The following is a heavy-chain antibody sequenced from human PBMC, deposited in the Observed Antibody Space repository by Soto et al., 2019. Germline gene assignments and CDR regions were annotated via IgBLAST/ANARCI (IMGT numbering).Heavy chain of an antibody. CDR3: ARTTSAAASPFQF. CDR1: GYTFTNYY. V-gene: IGHV1-46*01. Sequence: QVRLVQSGPEVKKPGASVKVSCKASGYTFTNYYLHWVRQAPGHGLEWMGVINPSGGSSSYAQNFQGRVTMTRDTSTSTAYMELNSPRSEDAAFYYCARTTSAAASPFQFWGQGTLVIVSS. CDR2: INPSGGSS. D-gene: IGHD6-13*01. J-gene: IGHJ1*01.